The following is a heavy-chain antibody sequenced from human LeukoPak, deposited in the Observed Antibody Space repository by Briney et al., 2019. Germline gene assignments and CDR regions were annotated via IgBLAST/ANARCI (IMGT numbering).Heavy chain of an antibody. J-gene: IGHJ4*02. D-gene: IGHD4-17*01. Sequence: PSETLSLTCTVSGGSISSYYWSWIRQPPGKGLEWIGEINHSGSSNYNPSLKSRVTISVDTSKNQFSLKLSSVTAADTAVYYCARGRSTTMTTSLAEDFDYWGQGTLVTVSS. V-gene: IGHV4-34*01. CDR3: ARGRSTTMTTSLAEDFDY. CDR2: INHSGSS. CDR1: GGSISSYY.